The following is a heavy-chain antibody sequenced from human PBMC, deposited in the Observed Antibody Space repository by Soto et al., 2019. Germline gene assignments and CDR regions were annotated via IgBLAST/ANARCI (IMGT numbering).Heavy chain of an antibody. V-gene: IGHV3-30*18. Sequence: QVQLVESGGGVVQPGRSLRLSCAASGFTFSSYGMHWVRQAPGKGLEWVAVISYDGSNKYYADSVKGRFTISRDNSKNTLYLQMNSLRAEDTAVYYCAKDQGDTWGQGTLFTVSS. CDR2: ISYDGSNK. CDR1: GFTFSSYG. CDR3: AKDQGDT. J-gene: IGHJ5*02.